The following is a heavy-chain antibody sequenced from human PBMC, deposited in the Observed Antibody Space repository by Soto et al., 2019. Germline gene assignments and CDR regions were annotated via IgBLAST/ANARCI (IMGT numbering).Heavy chain of an antibody. J-gene: IGHJ4*02. CDR3: AKEQEVPQWLVPTLFY. Sequence: SSGTPSPTFPFFCCSIPNFYWGWIRQPPRKGLEWIGYIYYSGSTNYNPSLKSRVTISVDTSKNQFSLKLSSVTAADTAVYYCAKEQEVPQWLVPTLFYWGQGNLVTVSS. CDR2: IYYSGST. V-gene: IGHV4-59*01. CDR1: CCSIPNFY. D-gene: IGHD6-19*01.